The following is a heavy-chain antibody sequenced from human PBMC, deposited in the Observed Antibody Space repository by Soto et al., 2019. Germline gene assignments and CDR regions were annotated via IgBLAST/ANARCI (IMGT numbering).Heavy chain of an antibody. CDR1: GYTFTVYY. J-gene: IGHJ6*02. Sequence: GASVKVSCKASGYTFTVYYMHCVLQSPLQWLDWMGCINPNSGGTNYAQKFQGWVTMTRDTSISTAYMELSRLRSDDTAVYYCARDMRVLWFGELWGYYYYGMDVWGQGTTVTVSS. CDR3: ARDMRVLWFGELWGYYYYGMDV. D-gene: IGHD3-10*01. CDR2: INPNSGGT. V-gene: IGHV1-2*04.